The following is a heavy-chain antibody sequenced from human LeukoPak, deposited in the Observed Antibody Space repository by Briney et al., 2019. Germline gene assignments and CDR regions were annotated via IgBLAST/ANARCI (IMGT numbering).Heavy chain of an antibody. D-gene: IGHD1-1*01. V-gene: IGHV4-59*12. J-gene: IGHJ5*02. CDR1: GGSISSYY. CDR3: GGSDNLHWIVASPLNLFDP. CDR2: IYYSGST. Sequence: SETLSLTCTVSGGSISSYYWSWIRQPPGKGLEWIWYIYYSGSTKYNPSLKSRVTISLNTSKKQFSLKLRSLTGADTAVYYCGGSDNLHWIVASPLNLFDPWGQGTLVTVSS.